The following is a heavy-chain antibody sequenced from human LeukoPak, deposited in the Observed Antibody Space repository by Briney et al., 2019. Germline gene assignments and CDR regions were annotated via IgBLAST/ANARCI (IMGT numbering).Heavy chain of an antibody. J-gene: IGHJ4*02. CDR1: GGSVSSGSYY. CDR2: IYYSGSA. D-gene: IGHD1-26*01. V-gene: IGHV4-61*01. CDR3: ARGVAGAKDYFDF. Sequence: SETLSLTCTVSGGSVSSGSYYWSWIRQPPGKGLEWIGYIYYSGSANYNPSLKSRVTISVDTSKNQFSLKLSSVTAADTAVYYCARGVAGAKDYFDFWGQGTLVTVSS.